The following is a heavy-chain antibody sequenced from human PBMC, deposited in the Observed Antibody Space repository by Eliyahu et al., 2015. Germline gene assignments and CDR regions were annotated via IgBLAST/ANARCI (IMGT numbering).Heavy chain of an antibody. J-gene: IGHJ4*02. CDR3: VRTILSGDGRDY. CDR2: IYPGVST. V-gene: IGHV4-4*02. D-gene: IGHD2-21*02. Sequence: QVQLQESGPGLVKPSGPXSLPCAVSGGSISSSKWWSWVRXPPGKGLEWIGEIYPGVSTSYNPSLNGRVTISVDTSRNQFSLNLSSVTAADTAMYYCVRTILSGDGRDYWGQGTLVTVSS. CDR1: GGSISSSKW.